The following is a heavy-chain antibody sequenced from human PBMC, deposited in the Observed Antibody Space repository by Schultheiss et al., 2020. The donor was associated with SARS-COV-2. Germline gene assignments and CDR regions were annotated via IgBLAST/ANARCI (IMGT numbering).Heavy chain of an antibody. CDR1: GYTFTSYG. J-gene: IGHJ5*02. CDR3: ARERWQYYDSSGNLNWFDP. Sequence: ASVKVSCKASGYTFTSYGISWVRQAPGQGPEWMGWISVYNGNTHYAQKLQGRVTMTTDTSTSTAYMELRSLRSDDTAVYYCARERWQYYDSSGNLNWFDPWGQGTLVTVSS. CDR2: ISVYNGNT. V-gene: IGHV1-18*01. D-gene: IGHD3-22*01.